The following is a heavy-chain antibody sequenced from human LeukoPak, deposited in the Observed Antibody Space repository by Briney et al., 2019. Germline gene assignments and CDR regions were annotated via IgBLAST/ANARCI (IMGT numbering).Heavy chain of an antibody. CDR1: GFTFSSYS. CDR2: ISSRTSYI. J-gene: IGHJ4*02. D-gene: IGHD5-12*01. Sequence: PGGSLRLSCAASGFTFSSYSVNWVRQAPGKGLEWVSSISSRTSYIYYADSVKGRFTISRDNAKNSLFLQMNSLRAEDTAVYYCARGSTGGYSGYDATRKSFAYWCQGTLVTVSS. CDR3: ARGSTGGYSGYDATRKSFAY. V-gene: IGHV3-21*01.